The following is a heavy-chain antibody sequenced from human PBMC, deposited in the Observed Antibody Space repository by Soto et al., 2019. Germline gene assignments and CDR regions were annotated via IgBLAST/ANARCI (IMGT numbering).Heavy chain of an antibody. CDR3: ARDKDRQQLGGNYYYMGDV. D-gene: IGHD3-3*02. CDR1: GGTFSTSA. CDR2: IMPVFSTP. Sequence: QVLLVQSGAEVKKPGSSVRVSCKSSGGTFSTSAISWVRQAPGQGLEWVGGIMPVFSTPDYAQKLQGRVTITADESTTTTYLELTGLRADDTAVYYGARDKDRQQLGGNYYYMGDVWGQGTAITVAS. V-gene: IGHV1-69*12. J-gene: IGHJ6*02.